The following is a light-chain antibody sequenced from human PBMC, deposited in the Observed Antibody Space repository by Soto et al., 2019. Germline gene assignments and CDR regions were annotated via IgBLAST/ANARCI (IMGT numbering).Light chain of an antibody. CDR3: SSYTSSSLHV. V-gene: IGLV2-14*03. J-gene: IGLJ1*01. CDR2: DVS. CDR1: SSYVGGYNY. Sequence: SVLTQPASLSGAPGKAITTSLPGTSSYVGGYNYVSWYQQHPGKAPKLMIYDVSNRPSGVSNRFSGSKSGNTASLTISGLQAEDEADYYCSSYTSSSLHVFGTGTKVTVL.